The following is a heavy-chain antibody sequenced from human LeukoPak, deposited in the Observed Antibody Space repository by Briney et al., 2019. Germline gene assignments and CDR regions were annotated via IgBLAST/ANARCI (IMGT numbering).Heavy chain of an antibody. CDR1: GFTSSDHY. D-gene: IGHD3-10*01. CDR2: TRNKANGYTT. Sequence: PGGSLRLSCAASGFTSSDHYMDWVRQAPGKGLEWVGRTRNKANGYTTEYAASVKGRFTISRDDSKNSLYLQMNSLKTEDTAVYYCARRVRGDYFDYWGQGTLVTVSS. CDR3: ARRVRGDYFDY. J-gene: IGHJ4*02. V-gene: IGHV3-72*01.